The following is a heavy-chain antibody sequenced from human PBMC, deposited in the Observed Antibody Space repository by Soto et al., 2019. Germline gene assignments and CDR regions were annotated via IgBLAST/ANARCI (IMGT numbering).Heavy chain of an antibody. Sequence: GASVKVSCKASGYTFTSYDINWVRQATGQGREWMGWMNPNSGNTGYAQKFQGRVTMTRNTSISTAYMELSSLRSEDTAVYYCARGRGNIVVVSPDIWGQGTMVTVSS. CDR1: GYTFTSYD. D-gene: IGHD2-2*01. CDR3: ARGRGNIVVVSPDI. J-gene: IGHJ3*02. V-gene: IGHV1-8*01. CDR2: MNPNSGNT.